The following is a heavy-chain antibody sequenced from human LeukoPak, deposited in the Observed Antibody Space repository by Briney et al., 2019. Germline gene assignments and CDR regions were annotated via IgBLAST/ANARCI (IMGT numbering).Heavy chain of an antibody. CDR1: GFTLSDYY. D-gene: IGHD3-10*01. V-gene: IGHV3-11*06. CDR2: ISSSSSYI. J-gene: IGHJ4*02. Sequence: GGSLRLSCAASGFTLSDYYMSWIRQAPGKGLEWVSSISSSSSYIYYADSVKGRFTISRDNAKNSLYLQMNSLRAEDTAVYYCAREKMVRGVTYYFDYWGQGTLVTVSS. CDR3: AREKMVRGVTYYFDY.